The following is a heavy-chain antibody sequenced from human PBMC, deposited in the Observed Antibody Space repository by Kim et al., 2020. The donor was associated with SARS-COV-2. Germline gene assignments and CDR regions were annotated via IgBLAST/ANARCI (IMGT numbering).Heavy chain of an antibody. CDR3: AGDADYGGNPDFDY. V-gene: IGHV1-69*01. J-gene: IGHJ4*02. Sequence: AQKFPGRVTIAADEATSTAYMKLGSLRSEDTAVYYCAGDADYGGNPDFDYWGQGTLVTVSS. D-gene: IGHD4-17*01.